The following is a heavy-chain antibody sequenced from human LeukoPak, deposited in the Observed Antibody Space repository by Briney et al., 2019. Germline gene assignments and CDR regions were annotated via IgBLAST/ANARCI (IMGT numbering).Heavy chain of an antibody. V-gene: IGHV5-10-1*01. Sequence: GESLRISCKGSGFSFTSYWISWVRQMPGKGLEWMGGIDPSDSSTNYSPSFQGHVTISADKSIITASLQWSSLKASDTAMYYCARQRGIGAFDMWGQGTMVTVSS. CDR1: GFSFTSYW. CDR2: IDPSDSST. D-gene: IGHD3-3*02. CDR3: ARQRGIGAFDM. J-gene: IGHJ3*02.